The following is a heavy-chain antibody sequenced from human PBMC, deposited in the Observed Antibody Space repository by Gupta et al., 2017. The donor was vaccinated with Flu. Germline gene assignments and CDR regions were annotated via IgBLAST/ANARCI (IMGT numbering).Heavy chain of an antibody. CDR2: IGSDGSRT. CDR3: AREMAHSSAYDY. CDR1: YW. D-gene: IGHD6-19*01. V-gene: IGHV3-74*01. J-gene: IGHJ4*02. Sequence: YWMFWVRQAPGKGPVWVSRIGSDGSRTAYADSVKGRFTISRDNAKNTLYLQMNSLRAEDTAVYYCAREMAHSSAYDYWGQGTLLTVSS.